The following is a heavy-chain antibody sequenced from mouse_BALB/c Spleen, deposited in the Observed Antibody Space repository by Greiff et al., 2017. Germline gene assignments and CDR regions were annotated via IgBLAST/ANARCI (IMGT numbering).Heavy chain of an antibody. V-gene: IGHV2-9*02. J-gene: IGHJ3*01. CDR2: IWAGGST. Sequence: VMLVESGPGLVAPSQSLSITCTVSGFSLTSYGVHWVRQPPGKGLEWLGVIWAGGSTNYNSALMSRLSISEDNSKSQVFLTMNSLQTDDTAMYYCAIEDYYGYPFAYWGQGTLVTVSA. CDR1: GFSLTSYG. D-gene: IGHD1-2*01. CDR3: AIEDYYGYPFAY.